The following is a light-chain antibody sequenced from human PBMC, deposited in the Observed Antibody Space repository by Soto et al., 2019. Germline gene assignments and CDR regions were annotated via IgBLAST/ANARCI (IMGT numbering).Light chain of an antibody. CDR1: QSISTY. J-gene: IGKJ1*01. Sequence: DIQMTQSPSSLSASVGDRVTITCRASQSISTYLHWYQQKPGTAPKLLIYATSNLQSGVPSRFSGSGSGTEFILTISSLQSEDFAVYYCHEYNTWPWTFGQGTKVDIK. V-gene: IGKV1-39*01. CDR3: HEYNTWPWT. CDR2: ATS.